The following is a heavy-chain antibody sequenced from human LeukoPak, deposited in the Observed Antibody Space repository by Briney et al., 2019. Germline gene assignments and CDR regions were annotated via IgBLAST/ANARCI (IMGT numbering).Heavy chain of an antibody. J-gene: IGHJ4*02. CDR2: ISPNSGGT. CDR3: ARGCSRTTCYTSGFGY. V-gene: IGHV1-2*02. D-gene: IGHD2-2*02. CDR1: GYTFTGCY. Sequence: ASVKVSCKASGYTFTGCYIHWVRQAPGQGLEWMGWISPNSGGTNYAQKFQGRVTMTRDTSISTAYMELSSLRSDDTAVYYCARGCSRTTCYTSGFGYWGQGTLVTVSS.